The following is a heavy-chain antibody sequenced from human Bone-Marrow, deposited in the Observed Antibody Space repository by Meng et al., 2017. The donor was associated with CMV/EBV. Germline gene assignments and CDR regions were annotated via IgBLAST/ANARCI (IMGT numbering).Heavy chain of an antibody. V-gene: IGHV1-46*01. D-gene: IGHD1-26*01. CDR3: ATRVGATTIIDY. Sequence: ASEKVSCKASGYTFTSYYMHWVRQAPGQGLEWMGIINPSGGSTSYAQKFQGRVTMTRDTSTSTVYMELSSLRSEDTAVYYCATRVGATTIIDYWGQGTLVTVSS. J-gene: IGHJ4*02. CDR1: GYTFTSYY. CDR2: INPSGGST.